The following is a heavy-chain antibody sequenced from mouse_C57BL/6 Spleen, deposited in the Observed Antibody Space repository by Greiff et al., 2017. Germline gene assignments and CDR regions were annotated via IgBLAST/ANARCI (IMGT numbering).Heavy chain of an antibody. CDR3: GLYYYGSRDYFDY. V-gene: IGHV14-3*01. Sequence: VQLQQSVAELVRPGASVKLSCTASGFNIKNTYMHWVKQRPEQGLEWIGRIDPANGNTKYAPQFQGKATITADTSSNTAYLQLSSLTSEDTAIYYCGLYYYGSRDYFDYWGQGTTLTVSS. D-gene: IGHD1-1*01. J-gene: IGHJ2*01. CDR1: GFNIKNTY. CDR2: IDPANGNT.